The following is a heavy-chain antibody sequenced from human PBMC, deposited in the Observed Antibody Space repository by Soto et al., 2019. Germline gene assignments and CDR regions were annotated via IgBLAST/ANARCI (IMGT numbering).Heavy chain of an antibody. J-gene: IGHJ6*02. D-gene: IGHD6-13*01. Sequence: QVQLVESGGGVVQPGRSLRLSCAASGFTFSSYGMHWVRQAPGKGLEWVAVISYDGSNKYYADSVKGRFTISRDNSKNTLYLQMNSLRAEDTAVYFCAQSGSAAGTRIYYYYYGMDVWGQGTTVTVSS. CDR3: AQSGSAAGTRIYYYYYGMDV. CDR2: ISYDGSNK. V-gene: IGHV3-30*18. CDR1: GFTFSSYG.